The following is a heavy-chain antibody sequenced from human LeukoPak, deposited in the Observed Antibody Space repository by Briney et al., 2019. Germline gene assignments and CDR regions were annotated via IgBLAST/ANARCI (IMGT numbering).Heavy chain of an antibody. D-gene: IGHD5-24*01. CDR2: IKQDGSEK. CDR1: GFTFSSYW. CDR3: ARAPVEMATKKLRAFDI. J-gene: IGHJ3*02. V-gene: IGHV3-7*01. Sequence: GGSLRLSCAASGFTFSSYWMSWVRQAPGKGLEWVANIKQDGSEKYYVDSVKGRFTISRDNAKNSLYLQMNSLRAEDTAVYYGARAPVEMATKKLRAFDIWGQGTMVTVSS.